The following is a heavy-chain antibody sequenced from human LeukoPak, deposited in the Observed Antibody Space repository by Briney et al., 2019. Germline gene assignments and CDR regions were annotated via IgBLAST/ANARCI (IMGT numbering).Heavy chain of an antibody. CDR3: ARDGESSGYNY. CDR2: IIPIFGTA. CDR1: GGTFSSYA. V-gene: IGHV1-69*05. Sequence: ASVKVSCKASGGTFSSYAISWVRQAPGQGLEWMGRIIPIFGTANYAQKFQGRVTITTDESTSTAYTELSSLRSEDTAVYYCARDGESSGYNYWGQGTLVTVSS. D-gene: IGHD3-22*01. J-gene: IGHJ4*02.